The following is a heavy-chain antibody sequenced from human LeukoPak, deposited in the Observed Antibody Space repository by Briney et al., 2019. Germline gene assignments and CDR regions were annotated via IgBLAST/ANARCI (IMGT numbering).Heavy chain of an antibody. J-gene: IGHJ4*02. CDR3: ARADNSSWSIINFDY. CDR2: ISAYKGNT. Sequence: GASVKVSCKASGYTCTSYGISWVRQAPGQGLEWRGWISAYKGNTNYAQKLQGRVTMTTDTSTSTAYMELRSLRSDDTAVYYCARADNSSWSIINFDYWGQGTPVTVSS. D-gene: IGHD6-13*01. V-gene: IGHV1-18*01. CDR1: GYTCTSYG.